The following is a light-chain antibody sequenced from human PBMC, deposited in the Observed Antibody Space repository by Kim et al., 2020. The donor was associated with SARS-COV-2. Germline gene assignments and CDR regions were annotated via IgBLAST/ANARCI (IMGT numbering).Light chain of an antibody. CDR3: QQSYRT. J-gene: IGKJ5*01. Sequence: DIQMTQSPSSLSASVGDRVTITCRASQSISSYLNWYQQKPGKAPKLLIYAASSLQSGVPSRFSGSGSGTDFTLTISSLQPEDFATYHSQQSYRTFGQGTRLEIK. CDR1: QSISSY. V-gene: IGKV1-39*01. CDR2: AAS.